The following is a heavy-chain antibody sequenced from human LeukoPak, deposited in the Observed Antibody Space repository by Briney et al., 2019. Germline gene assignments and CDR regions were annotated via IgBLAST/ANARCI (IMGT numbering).Heavy chain of an antibody. V-gene: IGHV3-20*04. CDR3: AREGPVTTSAFDI. D-gene: IGHD4-17*01. CDR1: GFTFDDYG. J-gene: IGHJ3*02. CDR2: INWNGGST. Sequence: TGGSLRLSCAASGFTFDDYGMIWVRHAPGKGLEWVSGINWNGGSTVYADSVKGRFTISRDNAKNSLYLQMNSLRAEDTALSYCAREGPVTTSAFDIWGQGTMVTVS.